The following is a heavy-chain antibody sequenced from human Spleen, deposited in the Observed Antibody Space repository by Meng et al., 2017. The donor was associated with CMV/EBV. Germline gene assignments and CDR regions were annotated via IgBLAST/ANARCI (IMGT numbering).Heavy chain of an antibody. V-gene: IGHV1-2*06. CDR3: ARDASYYDSSGFYLDY. CDR1: GYTFTGYY. Sequence: QVQLVQSGAEVKRPGASVKVSCKASGYTFTGYYMHWVRQAPGQGLEWMGRIDPNRGGTNYAQNFQGRVTMTRDTSINTAYMGLSSLRSDDTAVYYCARDASYYDSSGFYLDYWGQGTLVTVSS. J-gene: IGHJ4*02. CDR2: IDPNRGGT. D-gene: IGHD3-22*01.